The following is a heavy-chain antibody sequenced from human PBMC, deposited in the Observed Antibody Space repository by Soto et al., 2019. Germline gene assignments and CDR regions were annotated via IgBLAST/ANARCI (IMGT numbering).Heavy chain of an antibody. CDR1: GFTFSSYG. CDR2: IWYDGSNK. J-gene: IGHJ4*02. CDR3: ARDDDYGGRHQIDY. V-gene: IGHV3-33*01. Sequence: QVQLVESGGGVVQPGRSLRLSCAASGFTFSSYGMHWVRQAPGKGLEWVAVIWYDGSNKYYADSVKGRFTISRDNSKNTLYLHMTSLRAEDTAVYYGARDDDYGGRHQIDYWGQGTLVTVSS. D-gene: IGHD4-17*01.